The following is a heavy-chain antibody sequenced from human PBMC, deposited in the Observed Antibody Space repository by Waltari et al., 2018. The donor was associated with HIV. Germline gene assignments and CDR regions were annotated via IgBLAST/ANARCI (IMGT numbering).Heavy chain of an antibody. J-gene: IGHJ4*02. CDR1: GAPISSHS. Sequence: QVQLQESGPRLVKPSETLSLICSVSGAPISSHSWSWIRQSPGKGLEWIGYVHYSGSTSYNPSLKSRVIISLDTSKNQFSLRLNSMTPADTAVYYCATGGWDDAFDYWGQGTLVTVSS. CDR2: VHYSGST. D-gene: IGHD1-1*01. V-gene: IGHV4-59*11. CDR3: ATGGWDDAFDY.